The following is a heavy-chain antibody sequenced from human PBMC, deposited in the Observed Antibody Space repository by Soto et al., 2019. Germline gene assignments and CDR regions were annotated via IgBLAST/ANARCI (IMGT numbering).Heavy chain of an antibody. V-gene: IGHV3-74*01. CDR1: GFTFSGHW. CDR2: LNTDGGRT. J-gene: IGHJ3*02. Sequence: EVQLVESGGDLVQPGGSLRLSCAASGFTFSGHWMHWVRQVPGNGLVWGSVLNTDGGRTCYADSVKGRFTISRDNAKNTLFLQMTDLRVNDTSVYYCAREAGYCSRTSCYRRAFDTWGQGTMVTVST. D-gene: IGHD2-2*01. CDR3: AREAGYCSRTSCYRRAFDT.